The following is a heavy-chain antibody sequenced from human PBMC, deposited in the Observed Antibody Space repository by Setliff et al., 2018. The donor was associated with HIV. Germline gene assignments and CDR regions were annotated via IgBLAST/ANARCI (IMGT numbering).Heavy chain of an antibody. J-gene: IGHJ6*04. CDR3: ARGKGVGGVVITGGLDV. CDR2: MNPNTGVS. D-gene: IGHD3-10*01. CDR1: GHTFTNVD. V-gene: IGHV1-8*01. Sequence: SVKVSCKASGHTFTNVDIHWLRRATGQGLEWMGWMNPNTGVSGYALKFQARVTMTRDTSISTAYMELSSLTSEDPAVYYCARGKGVGGVVITGGLDVWGKGTTVTVSS.